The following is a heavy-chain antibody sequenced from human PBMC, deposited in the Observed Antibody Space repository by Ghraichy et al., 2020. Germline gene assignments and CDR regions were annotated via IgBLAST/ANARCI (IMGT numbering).Heavy chain of an antibody. D-gene: IGHD3-3*01. CDR2: ISGSGGST. Sequence: GGSLRLSCAASGFTFSSYAMSWVRQAPGKGLEWVLAISGSGGSTYYADSVKGRFTISRDNSKNTLYLQMNSLRAEDTAVYYCAKYYDFWSGYLYSAFDIWGQGTMVTVSS. CDR1: GFTFSSYA. CDR3: AKYYDFWSGYLYSAFDI. V-gene: IGHV3-23*01. J-gene: IGHJ3*02.